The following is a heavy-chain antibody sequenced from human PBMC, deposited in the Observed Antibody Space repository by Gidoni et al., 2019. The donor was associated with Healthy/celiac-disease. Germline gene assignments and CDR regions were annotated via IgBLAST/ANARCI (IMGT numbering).Heavy chain of an antibody. CDR1: GDSFTSYC. CDR3: ARHDGPLGCSGGSCYSDY. CDR2: IYPGDSDT. J-gene: IGHJ4*02. D-gene: IGHD2-15*01. Sequence: VQRVQSGAEVKKPGESRKISCKGSGDSFTSYCTGWVRQMPGKGLEWMGIIYPGDSDTRYSPSFQGQVTISADKSISTAYLQWSSLKASDTAMYYCARHDGPLGCSGGSCYSDYWGQGTLVTVSS. V-gene: IGHV5-51*01.